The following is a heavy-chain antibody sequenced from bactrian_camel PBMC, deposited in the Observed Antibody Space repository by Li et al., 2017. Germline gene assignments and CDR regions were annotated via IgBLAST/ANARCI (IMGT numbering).Heavy chain of an antibody. CDR2: INSGGTTT. CDR3: APTPRPPPYIRNSRGSPTCEVPNC. Sequence: LVESGGGLVQPGGSLRLSCAASGFSFSVYGVSWVRQAPGKGLEWVSTINSGGTTTYYSDSVKGRFTISEDSSENTVALEMTSLKPDDTARYYCAPTPRPPPYIRNSRGSPTCEVPNCWGQGTQVTVS. CDR1: GFSFSVYG. J-gene: IGHJ4*01. V-gene: IGHV3S40*01. D-gene: IGHD2*01.